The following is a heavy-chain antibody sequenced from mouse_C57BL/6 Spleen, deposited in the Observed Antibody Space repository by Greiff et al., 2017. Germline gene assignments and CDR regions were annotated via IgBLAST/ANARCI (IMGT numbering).Heavy chain of an antibody. V-gene: IGHV3-6*01. D-gene: IGHD1-1*02. CDR3: ARGGGNPFDY. Sequence: EVQLQQSGPGLVKPSQSLSLTCSVSGYSITSGYYWNWIRQFPGNQLEWMGYISYDGSNNYNPSLKNRISITRDTSKNQFCLKLNSVTTEDPATYYCARGGGNPFDYWGQGTTLTVSS. J-gene: IGHJ2*01. CDR1: GYSITSGYY. CDR2: ISYDGSN.